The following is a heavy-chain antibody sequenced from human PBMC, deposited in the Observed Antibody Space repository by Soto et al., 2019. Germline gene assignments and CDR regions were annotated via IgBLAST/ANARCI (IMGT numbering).Heavy chain of an antibody. CDR1: GFTFSSYA. D-gene: IGHD3-22*01. J-gene: IGHJ4*02. V-gene: IGHV3-23*01. CDR2: ISGSGGST. Sequence: GWSLRLSCAASGFTFSSYAMSWVRQAPGKGLEWVSAISGSGGSTYYADSVKGRFTISRDNSKNTLYLQMNSLRAEDTAVYYCAKDPYYYDSSGYFDYWGQGTLVTVSS. CDR3: AKDPYYYDSSGYFDY.